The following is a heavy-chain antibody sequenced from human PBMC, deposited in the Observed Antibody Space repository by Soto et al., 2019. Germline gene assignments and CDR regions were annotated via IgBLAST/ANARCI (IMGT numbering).Heavy chain of an antibody. CDR3: AKDWIYPGIAADRPDD. Sequence: PGGSLRLSCAASGFTFSSYAMSWVRQAPGKGLEWVSAISGSGGGTYYADSVKGRFTISRDNSKNTLYLQMNSLRAEDTAVYYCAKDWIYPGIAADRPDDWGQGTLVTVS. J-gene: IGHJ4*02. D-gene: IGHD6-13*01. V-gene: IGHV3-23*01. CDR2: ISGSGGGT. CDR1: GFTFSSYA.